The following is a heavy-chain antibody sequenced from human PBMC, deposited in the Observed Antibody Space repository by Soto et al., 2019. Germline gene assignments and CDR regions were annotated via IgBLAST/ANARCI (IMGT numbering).Heavy chain of an antibody. V-gene: IGHV3-23*01. CDR1: GFTFSNYA. CDR3: AKSPLGYCSGGSCYPPHYFDY. D-gene: IGHD2-15*01. CDR2: VGGSGDST. Sequence: EVQLLDSGGGLVQPGGSLRLSCAASGFTFSNYAMTWVRQAPGKGLEWVSGVGGSGDSTYYADSVKGRFTISRDNSRDALYLQMKSLRAEDTAVYYCAKSPLGYCSGGSCYPPHYFDYWGHGTLVTVSS. J-gene: IGHJ4*01.